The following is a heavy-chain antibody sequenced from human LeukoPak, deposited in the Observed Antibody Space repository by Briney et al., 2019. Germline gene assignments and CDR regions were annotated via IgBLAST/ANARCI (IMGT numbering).Heavy chain of an antibody. J-gene: IGHJ5*02. CDR1: GGSISSYY. CDR3: ARSRNYYDSSALNP. D-gene: IGHD3-22*01. Sequence: SETLSLTCTVPGGSISSYYWSWIRQPPGKGLEWIGYIYYSGSTNYNPSLKSRVTISVDTSKNQFSLKLSSVTAADTAVYYCARSRNYYDSSALNPWGQGTLVTVSS. CDR2: IYYSGST. V-gene: IGHV4-59*08.